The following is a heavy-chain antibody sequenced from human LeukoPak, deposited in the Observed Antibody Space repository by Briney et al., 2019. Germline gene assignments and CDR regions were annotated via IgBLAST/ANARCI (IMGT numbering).Heavy chain of an antibody. CDR1: GFTFSSYS. V-gene: IGHV3-21*01. CDR3: ARDRYYYDSSGYCNPDY. CDR2: ISSSSSYI. D-gene: IGHD3-22*01. J-gene: IGHJ4*02. Sequence: EGSLRLSCAASGFTFSSYSMNWVRQAPGKGLEWVSSISSSSSYIYYADSVKGRFTISRDNAKNSLYLQMNSLRAEDTAVYYCARDRYYYDSSGYCNPDYWGQGTLVTVSS.